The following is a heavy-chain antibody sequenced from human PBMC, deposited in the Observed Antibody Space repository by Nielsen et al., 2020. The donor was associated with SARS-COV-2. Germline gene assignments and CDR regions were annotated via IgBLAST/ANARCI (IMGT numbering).Heavy chain of an antibody. CDR2: ISYDGSNK. D-gene: IGHD5-18*01. V-gene: IGHV3-30*04. J-gene: IGHJ5*02. Sequence: VRQAPGKGLEWVAVISYDGSNKYYADSVKGRFTISGDNSKNTLYLQMNSLRAEDTAVYYCAREGTAMVGDHNWFDPWGQGTLVTVSS. CDR3: AREGTAMVGDHNWFDP.